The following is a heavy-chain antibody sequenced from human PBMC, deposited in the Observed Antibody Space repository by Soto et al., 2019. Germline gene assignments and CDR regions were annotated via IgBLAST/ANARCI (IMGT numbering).Heavy chain of an antibody. V-gene: IGHV3-53*04. Sequence: EVQLVESGGGLVQPGGSLRLSCAASGFTVSSNYMTWVRQAPGKGLEWVSVIYNDGSTYYADSVKGRFTISRHTSKNTLYLQLNSLRAEDTAVYYCARGIYGDYDYWGQGPLVTVSS. J-gene: IGHJ4*02. CDR2: IYNDGST. D-gene: IGHD4-17*01. CDR3: ARGIYGDYDY. CDR1: GFTVSSNY.